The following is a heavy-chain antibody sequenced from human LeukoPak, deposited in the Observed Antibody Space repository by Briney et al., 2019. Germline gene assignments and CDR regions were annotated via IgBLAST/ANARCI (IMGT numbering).Heavy chain of an antibody. CDR2: IYYSGST. V-gene: IGHV4-39*01. Sequence: SETLSLTCTVSGGSISSSSYYWGWIRQPPGKGLEWIGSIYYSGSTYYNPSLKSRVTISVDTSKNQFSLKLSSVTAADMAVYYCARLGVGAFDIWGQGTLVTVSS. CDR1: GGSISSSSYY. J-gene: IGHJ3*02. CDR3: ARLGVGAFDI. D-gene: IGHD2-15*01.